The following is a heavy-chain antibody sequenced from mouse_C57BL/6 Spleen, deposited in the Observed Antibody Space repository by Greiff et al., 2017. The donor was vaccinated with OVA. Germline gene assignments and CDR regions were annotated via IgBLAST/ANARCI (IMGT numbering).Heavy chain of an antibody. D-gene: IGHD2-5*01. J-gene: IGHJ4*01. CDR3: APYYSNLYYAMDY. CDR2: INPNYGTT. CDR1: GYSFTDYN. V-gene: IGHV1-39*01. Sequence: VHVKQSGPELVKPGASVKISCKASGYSFTDYNMNWVKQSNGKSLEWIGVINPNYGTTSYNQKFKGKATLTVDQSSSTAYMQLNSLTSEDSEVYYCAPYYSNLYYAMDYWGQGTSVTVSS.